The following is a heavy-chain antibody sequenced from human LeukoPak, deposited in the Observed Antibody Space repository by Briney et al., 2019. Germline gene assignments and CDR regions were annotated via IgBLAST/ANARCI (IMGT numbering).Heavy chain of an antibody. D-gene: IGHD2-15*01. CDR3: ARGARMNDC. CDR1: GGSISSGDYY. V-gene: IGHV4-30-4*01. CDR2: IFYSGST. Sequence: SETLSLTCTVSGGSISSGDYYWSWIRQPPGKGLEWIGSIFYSGSTYYNPSLKSRVTISVDTSKNQFSLKLSSVTAADTAVYYCARGARMNDCWGQGTLVTVSS. J-gene: IGHJ4*02.